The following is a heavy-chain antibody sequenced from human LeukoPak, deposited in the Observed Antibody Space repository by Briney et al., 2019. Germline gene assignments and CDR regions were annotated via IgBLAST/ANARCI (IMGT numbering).Heavy chain of an antibody. CDR3: ARVVPGYFDV. CDR2: IFYTGNT. CDR1: GGSISSGGYY. V-gene: IGHV4-31*03. D-gene: IGHD6-13*01. J-gene: IGHJ4*02. Sequence: SQTLSLTCTVSGGSISSGGYYWSWIRQHPGKGLEWIGYIFYTGNTHYNPSLQSRVSLSIDTSANHFSLKVNSVTAADTAVYYCARVVPGYFDVWGQGSLVTVSS.